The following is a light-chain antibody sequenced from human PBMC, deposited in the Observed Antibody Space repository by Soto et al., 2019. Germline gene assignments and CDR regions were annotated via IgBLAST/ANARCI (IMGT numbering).Light chain of an antibody. V-gene: IGKV3-15*01. J-gene: IGKJ3*01. CDR3: QEYSKWPLLT. Sequence: EIVVTQSPGILSVSPGDRATLSCRASQSVGRNLAWYQQKPGQAPTLLIYAASTRATGLPARFSGSGSGTDFTLTISSLQSQDFVVYYCQEYSKWPLLTFGPGTRVDMK. CDR1: QSVGRN. CDR2: AAS.